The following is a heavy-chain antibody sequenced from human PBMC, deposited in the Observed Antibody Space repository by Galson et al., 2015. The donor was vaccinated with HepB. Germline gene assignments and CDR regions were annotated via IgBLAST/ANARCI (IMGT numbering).Heavy chain of an antibody. CDR3: ARDNKEYCSSTSCYTTEYFQY. CDR1: GFTFSSYS. CDR2: ISSSRNYI. V-gene: IGHV3-21*01. D-gene: IGHD2-2*02. Sequence: SLRLSCAASGFTFSSYSMNWVRQAPGKVLEWVSSISSSRNYINYADLVKGRFTISRDNAKNSLYLQMNSLRAEDTAVYYCARDNKEYCSSTSCYTTEYFQYWGQGTLVTVSS. J-gene: IGHJ1*01.